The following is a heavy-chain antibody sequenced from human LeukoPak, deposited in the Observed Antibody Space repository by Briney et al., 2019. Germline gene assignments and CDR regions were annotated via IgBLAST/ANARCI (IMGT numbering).Heavy chain of an antibody. Sequence: PGGSLRLSCAASGXTFTNYWMHWVRQAPGKGLVWVSRLNSDETNTNYADSVKGRFTISRDNAKNTLHLQMNSLRAEDTAVYYCARGGLKGYYYSGMDVWGQGTTVTVSS. CDR3: ARGGLKGYYYSGMDV. J-gene: IGHJ6*02. CDR2: LNSDETNT. CDR1: GXTFTNYW. V-gene: IGHV3-74*01.